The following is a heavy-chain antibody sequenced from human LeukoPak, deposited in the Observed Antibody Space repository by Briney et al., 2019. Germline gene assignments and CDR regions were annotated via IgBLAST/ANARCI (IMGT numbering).Heavy chain of an antibody. V-gene: IGHV4-34*01. J-gene: IGHJ4*02. D-gene: IGHD2-15*01. Sequence: SETLSLTCAVYGGSFSGYYWSWIRQPPGKGLEWIGEINHSGSTDYNPSLKSRVTISVDTSKNQFSLKLSSVTAADTAVYYCARGPRSSRFDYWGQGTLVTVSS. CDR3: ARGPRSSRFDY. CDR2: INHSGST. CDR1: GGSFSGYY.